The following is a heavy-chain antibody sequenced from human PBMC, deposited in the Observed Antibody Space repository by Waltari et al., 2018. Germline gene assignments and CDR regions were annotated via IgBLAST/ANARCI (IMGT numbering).Heavy chain of an antibody. CDR2: ISGDGTSI. CDR1: GFAFSNYW. J-gene: IGHJ6*02. CDR3: ARLMLSHPENGMDV. Sequence: EVQLVESGGGFFKPGGSLRLSCEASGFAFSNYWIHWVRQAPGRGLEWVSRISGDGTSISNADSVGGRFSISRDNYKNTVYLQIHSLRAEDTAVFYCARLMLSHPENGMDVWGQGTSVTVS. D-gene: IGHD3-10*02. V-gene: IGHV3-74*01.